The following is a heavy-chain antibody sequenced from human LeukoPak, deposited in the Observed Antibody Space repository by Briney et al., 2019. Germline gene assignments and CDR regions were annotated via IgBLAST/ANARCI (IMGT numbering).Heavy chain of an antibody. CDR1: GFTFSSYA. J-gene: IGHJ4*02. CDR3: AKGVRFLDWWILDY. CDR2: ISGSDST. V-gene: IGHV3-23*01. D-gene: IGHD3-9*01. Sequence: GGSLRLSCAASGFTFSSYAMSWVRQAPGKGLEWVSAISGSDSTYYADSVKGRFTISRDNSKNTLYLQMNSLRAEDTAIYYCAKGVRFLDWWILDYWGQGSLVTVPS.